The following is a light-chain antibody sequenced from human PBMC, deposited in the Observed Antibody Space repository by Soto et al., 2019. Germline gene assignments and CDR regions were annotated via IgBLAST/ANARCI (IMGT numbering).Light chain of an antibody. V-gene: IGLV2-14*01. CDR3: SSFTSSNTWV. CDR2: EVS. CDR1: SSDVGGHNY. J-gene: IGLJ3*02. Sequence: QSVLTQPASVSGSPGQSITISCTGTSSDVGGHNYVSWYQQQHAGKAPKLMIYEVSNRPSGVSNRFSGSKSANMASLTISGLQAEDEADYYCSSFTSSNTWVFGGGTKLTVL.